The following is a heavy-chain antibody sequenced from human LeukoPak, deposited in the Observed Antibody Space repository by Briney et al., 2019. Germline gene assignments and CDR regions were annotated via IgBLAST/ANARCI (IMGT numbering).Heavy chain of an antibody. CDR1: GFTFSGYA. Sequence: GGSLRLSCAASGFTFSGYAMNWVRQAPGKGLEWVSYISSSGSTIYYADSVKGRFTISRDNAKNSLYLQMNSLRAEDTAVYYCAELGITMIGGVWGKGTTVTISS. V-gene: IGHV3-48*03. CDR2: ISSSGSTI. D-gene: IGHD3-10*02. J-gene: IGHJ6*04. CDR3: AELGITMIGGV.